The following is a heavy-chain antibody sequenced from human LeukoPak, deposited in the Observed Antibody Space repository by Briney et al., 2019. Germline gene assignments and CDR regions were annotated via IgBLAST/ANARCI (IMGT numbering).Heavy chain of an antibody. J-gene: IGHJ4*02. CDR1: GGTFSSYA. CDR3: ARAPVVVTATSFDY. D-gene: IGHD2-21*02. CDR2: IIPIFGTA. Sequence: EASVKVSCKASGGTFSSYAISWVRQAPGQGLEWMGGIIPIFGTANYAQKFQGRVTITADESTSTAYMELSSLRSEDTAVYYCARAPVVVTATSFDYWGQGTLVTVSS. V-gene: IGHV1-69*13.